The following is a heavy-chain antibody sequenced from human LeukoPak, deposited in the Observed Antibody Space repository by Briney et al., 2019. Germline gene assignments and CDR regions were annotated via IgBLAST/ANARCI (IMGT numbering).Heavy chain of an antibody. J-gene: IGHJ4*02. CDR3: ARVLARYYFDY. CDR2: ISSSSYI. D-gene: IGHD6-13*01. V-gene: IGHV3-21*01. Sequence: PGGSLRLSCAASGFTFSSYSMNWVRQAPGKGLEWVSSISSSSYIYYADSVKGRFTISRDNAKNSLYLQMNSLRAEDTAVYYCARVLARYYFDYWGQGTLVTVSS. CDR1: GFTFSSYS.